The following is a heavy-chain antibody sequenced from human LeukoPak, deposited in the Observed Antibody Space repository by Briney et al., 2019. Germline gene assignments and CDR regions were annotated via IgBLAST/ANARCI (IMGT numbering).Heavy chain of an antibody. CDR2: MNPNSGNT. CDR3: ARGGYDFWSGYLNFDY. J-gene: IGHJ4*02. Sequence: ASVKVSCKASGYTFTSYDINWVRQATGQGLEWMGWMNPNSGNTGYAQKFQGRVTITRNTSISTAYMELSSLRSEDTAVYYCARGGYDFWSGYLNFDYWGQGTLATVSS. V-gene: IGHV1-8*03. D-gene: IGHD3-3*01. CDR1: GYTFTSYD.